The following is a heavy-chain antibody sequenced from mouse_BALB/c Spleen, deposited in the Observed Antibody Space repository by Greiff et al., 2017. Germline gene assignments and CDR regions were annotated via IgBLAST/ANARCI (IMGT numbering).Heavy chain of an antibody. CDR1: GFTFSSFG. CDR2: ISSGSSTI. D-gene: IGHD1-2*01. Sequence: EVQLVESGGGLVQPGGSRKLSCAASGFTFSSFGMHWVRQAPEKGLEWVAYISSGSSTIYYADTVKGRFTISRDNPKNTLFLQMTSLRSEDTAMYYCARIHYYGYRDAMDYWGQGTSVTVSS. CDR3: ARIHYYGYRDAMDY. J-gene: IGHJ4*01. V-gene: IGHV5-17*02.